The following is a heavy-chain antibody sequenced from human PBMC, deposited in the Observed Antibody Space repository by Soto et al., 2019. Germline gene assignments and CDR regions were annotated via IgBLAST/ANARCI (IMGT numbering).Heavy chain of an antibody. V-gene: IGHV4-34*01. CDR2: LDQSGGT. D-gene: IGHD6-19*01. CDR1: GDSLRSQS. J-gene: IGHJ6*02. CDR3: AREDSYGWSGESLDV. Sequence: QVQLQQWGAGLLKASETLSLTCAVVGDSLRSQSWNWIRQSPGKGLEWIGELDQSGGTNYNPSLKSRAIISDDTSKNQFSLTLTSVTAADTAVYYCAREDSYGWSGESLDVWGQGTTVTVSS.